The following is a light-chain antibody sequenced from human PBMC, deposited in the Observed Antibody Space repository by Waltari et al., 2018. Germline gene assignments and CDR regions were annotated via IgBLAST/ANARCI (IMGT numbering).Light chain of an antibody. Sequence: EIVMTQSPATLSVSPGARATLSCRASQTLTSNLAWYQQKPGQAPRLLIYGASTRATGIPARFSGSGSGTQFTLTINSLQSEDFVVYYCQQYNNRPYTFGQGTKLEIK. CDR2: GAS. V-gene: IGKV3-15*01. CDR3: QQYNNRPYT. CDR1: QTLTSN. J-gene: IGKJ2*01.